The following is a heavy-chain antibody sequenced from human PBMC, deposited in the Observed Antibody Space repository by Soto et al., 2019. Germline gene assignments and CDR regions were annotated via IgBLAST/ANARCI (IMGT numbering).Heavy chain of an antibody. D-gene: IGHD5-18*01. Sequence: GGSLRLSCAASAFSFSTSWMHWVRQAPGEGLVWVSRINPDGRTINYADSVKGRFTISRDNAKNTLYLQMNILRVEDTAVYYCAKDLNRMTAYGMDVWGQGTTVTVSS. CDR2: INPDGRTI. CDR3: AKDLNRMTAYGMDV. CDR1: AFSFSTSW. V-gene: IGHV3-74*01. J-gene: IGHJ6*02.